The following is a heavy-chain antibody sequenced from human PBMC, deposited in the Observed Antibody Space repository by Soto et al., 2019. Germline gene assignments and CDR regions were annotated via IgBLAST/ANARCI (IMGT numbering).Heavy chain of an antibody. CDR3: ARFSRLCLTNSCYVDY. V-gene: IGHV3-30-3*01. CDR1: GFTFSSYA. J-gene: IGHJ4*02. D-gene: IGHD2-2*01. CDR2: ISYDGSNK. Sequence: PGGSLRLSCAASGFTFSSYAMHWVRQAPGKGLEWVAVISYDGSNKYYADSVKGRFTISRDNSKNTLYLQMNSLRAEDTAVYYCARFSRLCLTNSCYVDYWGQGTLVTVSS.